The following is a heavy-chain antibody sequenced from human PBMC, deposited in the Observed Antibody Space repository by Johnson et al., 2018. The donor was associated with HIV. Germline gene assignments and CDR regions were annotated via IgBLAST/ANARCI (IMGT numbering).Heavy chain of an antibody. D-gene: IGHD3-10*01. Sequence: VQLVESGGGLVQPGGSLKLSCAASGFTFSGSAMHWVHQASGKGLEWVGRIRSKANSYATAYAASVKGRFTISRDDSKNTAYLQMNSLKTEDTAVYYCTRWGGAFDIWGQGTMVTVSS. V-gene: IGHV3-73*02. J-gene: IGHJ3*02. CDR2: IRSKANSYAT. CDR3: TRWGGAFDI. CDR1: GFTFSGSA.